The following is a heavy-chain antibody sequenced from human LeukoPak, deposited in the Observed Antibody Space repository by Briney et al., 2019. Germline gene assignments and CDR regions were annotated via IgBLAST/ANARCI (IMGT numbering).Heavy chain of an antibody. CDR3: ARRAHTDLDY. J-gene: IGHJ4*02. D-gene: IGHD5-18*01. CDR1: GGSISSYY. V-gene: IGHV4-59*08. Sequence: SETLSLTCTVSGGSISSYYWSWIRQPPGKGLEWIGYIYYSGSTNYNPSLKSRVTISVDTSKNQFSLKLSSVTAADTAVYYCARRAHTDLDYWGRGTLVTVSS. CDR2: IYYSGST.